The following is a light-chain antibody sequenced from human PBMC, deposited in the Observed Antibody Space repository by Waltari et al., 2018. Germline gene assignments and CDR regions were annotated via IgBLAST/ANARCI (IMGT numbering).Light chain of an antibody. CDR1: QSVSSN. V-gene: IGKV3-15*01. Sequence: EIVMTQSPATLSGSQGERATLSCRASQSVSSNVAWYQQKPGQAPRLLIYGASTRATCIPARFSGSGSGTEFTLTISSLQSEDFAVYYCQQYNNWPPLTFGGGTKVEIK. CDR2: GAS. CDR3: QQYNNWPPLT. J-gene: IGKJ4*01.